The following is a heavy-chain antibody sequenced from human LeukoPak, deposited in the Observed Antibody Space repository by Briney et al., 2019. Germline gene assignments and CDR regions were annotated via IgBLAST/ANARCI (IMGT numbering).Heavy chain of an antibody. Sequence: ASVKVSCKGSGYPFSSYGITWVRQAPGQGLEWGGWISAYNGNTQYGQNVQGRVTMTTETSTSTAYMELRNLRSDDTAVYFCASGAYYPFDFWGQGTLVTVSS. D-gene: IGHD1-26*01. CDR3: ASGAYYPFDF. V-gene: IGHV1-18*01. J-gene: IGHJ4*02. CDR1: GYPFSSYG. CDR2: ISAYNGNT.